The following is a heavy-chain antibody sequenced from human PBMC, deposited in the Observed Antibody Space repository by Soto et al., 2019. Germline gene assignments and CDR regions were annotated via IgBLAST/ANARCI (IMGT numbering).Heavy chain of an antibody. CDR2: ISPSTSTI. J-gene: IGHJ4*02. D-gene: IGHD3-10*01. CDR3: ARGIGYYDSKSYYYFDS. CDR1: GFTFRDYS. Sequence: GGSLRLSCAASGFTFRDYSMNWVRQAPGKGLECISYISPSTSTIYYADSVKGRFTISRDNAKNSLYLHMNSLRDEDTAVYYCARGIGYYDSKSYYYFDSWGQGTLVTVSS. V-gene: IGHV3-48*02.